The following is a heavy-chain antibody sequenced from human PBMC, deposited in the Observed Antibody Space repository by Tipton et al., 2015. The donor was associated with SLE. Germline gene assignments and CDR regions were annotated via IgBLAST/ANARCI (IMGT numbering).Heavy chain of an antibody. Sequence: GSLRLSCAASGFTFSNSAIPWVRQAPGKGLEYVSGINRNGGSTYFADSVKGRFTISRDNSKNTVYLNMGSLRTEDMGVYYCARDASDCGADCHSIYWYFDLWGRGTLVTVSS. J-gene: IGHJ2*01. D-gene: IGHD2-21*01. CDR1: GFTFSNSA. V-gene: IGHV3-64*02. CDR2: INRNGGST. CDR3: ARDASDCGADCHSIYWYFDL.